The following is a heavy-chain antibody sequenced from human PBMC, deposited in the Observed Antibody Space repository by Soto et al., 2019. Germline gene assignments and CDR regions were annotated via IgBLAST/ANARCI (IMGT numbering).Heavy chain of an antibody. V-gene: IGHV1-46*01. D-gene: IGHD5-18*01. CDR3: ARGARYSYGSAWFDT. Sequence: QVQLVQSGAEVKKPGASVKVSCKASGYTFTSYYMHWVRQAPGQGLEWMGIINPSRGSTSYAQKFQGRVTMTRDTSTSTVYMELSSLRSEDTAVYSCARGARYSYGSAWFDTWGQGTLVTVSS. CDR2: INPSRGST. J-gene: IGHJ5*02. CDR1: GYTFTSYY.